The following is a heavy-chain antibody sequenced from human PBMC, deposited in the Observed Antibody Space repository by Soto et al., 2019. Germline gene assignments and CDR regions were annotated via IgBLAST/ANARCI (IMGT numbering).Heavy chain of an antibody. CDR1: GGSSSTYY. D-gene: IGHD4-4*01. J-gene: IGHJ6*02. CDR3: ARASHTVTTKPRSKNYYYYYGMDV. CDR2: IYYSGST. Sequence: SETLSLTCTVSGGSSSTYYWSWIRQPPGKGLEWIGYIYYSGSTNYNPSLKSRVTISVDKSKNQFSLKLSSVTAADTAVYYCARASHTVTTKPRSKNYYYYYGMDVWGQGTTVTVSS. V-gene: IGHV4-59*12.